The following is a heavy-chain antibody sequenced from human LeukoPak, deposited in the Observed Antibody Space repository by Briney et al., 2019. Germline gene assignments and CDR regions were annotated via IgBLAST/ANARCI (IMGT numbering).Heavy chain of an antibody. CDR1: GDSINSLDL. V-gene: IGHV4-4*02. CDR2: MYLSGTT. D-gene: IGHD3-22*01. Sequence: PSETLSLTCTVSGDSINSLDLWSWVRQPPGRGLEWIGEMYLSGTTHSNPSVKSRVTISIDKSKNQFFLNLSSVTAADTAVYYCAGLVGRYSSGLYYYYFDYWGQGTLVTVSS. J-gene: IGHJ4*02. CDR3: AGLVGRYSSGLYYYYFDY.